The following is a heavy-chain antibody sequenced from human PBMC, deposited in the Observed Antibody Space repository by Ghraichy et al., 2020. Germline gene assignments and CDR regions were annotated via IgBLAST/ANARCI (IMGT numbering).Heavy chain of an antibody. CDR1: GFTFSSYS. CDR3: ARPYCSGGSCYSDWYFDL. Sequence: GESLRLSCAASGFTFSSYSMNWVRQAPGKGLEWVSSISSSSSYIYYADSVKGRFTISRDNAKNSLYLQMNSLRAEDTAVYYCARPYCSGGSCYSDWYFDLWGRGTLVTVSS. D-gene: IGHD2-15*01. V-gene: IGHV3-21*01. CDR2: ISSSSSYI. J-gene: IGHJ2*01.